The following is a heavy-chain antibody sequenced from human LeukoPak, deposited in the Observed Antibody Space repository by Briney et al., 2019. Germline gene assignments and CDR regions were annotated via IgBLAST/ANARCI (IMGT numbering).Heavy chain of an antibody. J-gene: IGHJ3*02. Sequence: PSETLSLTCTVSGGSISSGSYYWSWIRQPAGKGLEWIGRIYTSGSTNYNPSLKSRVTISVDTSKNQFSLKLSSVTAADTAVYYCARQPPGDAFDIWGQGTMVTVSS. V-gene: IGHV4-61*02. CDR1: GGSISSGSYY. CDR2: IYTSGST. CDR3: ARQPPGDAFDI.